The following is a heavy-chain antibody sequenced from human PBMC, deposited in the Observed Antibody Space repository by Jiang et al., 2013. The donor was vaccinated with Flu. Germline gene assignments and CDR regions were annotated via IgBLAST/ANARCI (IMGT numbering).Heavy chain of an antibody. CDR2: IWYDGSNK. CDR1: GFTFSSYG. Sequence: GVVQPGRSLRLSCAASGFTFSSYGMHWVRQAPGKGLEWVAVIWYDGSNKYYADSVKGRFTISRDNSKNTLYLQMNSLRAEDTAVYYCARDPGLLFGYSNYGIDYWGQGTLVTVSS. J-gene: IGHJ4*02. CDR3: ARDPGLLFGYSNYGIDY. D-gene: IGHD4-11*01. V-gene: IGHV3-33*01.